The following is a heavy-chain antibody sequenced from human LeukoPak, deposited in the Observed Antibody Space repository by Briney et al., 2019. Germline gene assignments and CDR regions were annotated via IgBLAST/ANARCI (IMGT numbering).Heavy chain of an antibody. J-gene: IGHJ4*02. Sequence: GASVKVSCKTSGYTFTYYYMHWVRQAPGQGLEWRGIINPSGGSTTYAQTFEGRVTMTRDTSTSTVYLELSSLRSEDTAVYYCARLMATQYYFDYWGQGTLVTVSS. CDR1: GYTFTYYY. V-gene: IGHV1-46*01. CDR2: INPSGGST. D-gene: IGHD5-24*01. CDR3: ARLMATQYYFDY.